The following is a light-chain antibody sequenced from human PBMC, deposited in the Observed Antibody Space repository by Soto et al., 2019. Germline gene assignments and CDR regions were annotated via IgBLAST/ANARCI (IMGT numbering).Light chain of an antibody. CDR2: DVN. CDR1: SSDVGGYNY. CDR3: CSDTSSSTYV. J-gene: IGLJ1*01. V-gene: IGLV2-14*01. Sequence: QSALTQPASVSGSPGQSITISCTGTSSDVGGYNYVSWYQQHPGKAPKLMIFDVNNRPSGVSNRFSGSKSGNTASLTISGLEAEDEADYYCCSDTSSSTYVFGTGTKLTVL.